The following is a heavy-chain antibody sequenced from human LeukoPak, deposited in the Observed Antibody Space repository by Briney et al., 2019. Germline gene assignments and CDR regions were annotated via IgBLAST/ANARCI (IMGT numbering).Heavy chain of an antibody. Sequence: SETLSLTCTVSGASISGRSYYWGWVRQSPGKGLEWIGNIHQSGSTSYNPSLKSRVTISVDTSKNQFSLKLSSVTAADTAVYYCARLEITFRGVIASWGQGTLVTVSS. D-gene: IGHD3-16*02. CDR3: ARLEITFRGVIAS. V-gene: IGHV4-39*07. CDR2: IHQSGST. J-gene: IGHJ5*02. CDR1: GASISGRSYY.